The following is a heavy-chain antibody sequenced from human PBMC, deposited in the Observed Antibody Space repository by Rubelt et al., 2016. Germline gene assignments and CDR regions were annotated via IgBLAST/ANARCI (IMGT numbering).Heavy chain of an antibody. CDR3: ARGDGSSSWYPFDY. CDR1: GGSISSYY. Sequence: QVQLQESGPGLVKPSETLSLTCTVSGGSISSYYWGWIRQPPGKGLEWIGYIYYSGSTNYNPSLKMRVTISVDTSKNQFSLKLGSVTAADTAVYYCARGDGSSSWYPFDYWGQGTLVTVSS. V-gene: IGHV4-59*01. CDR2: IYYSGST. J-gene: IGHJ4*02. D-gene: IGHD6-13*01.